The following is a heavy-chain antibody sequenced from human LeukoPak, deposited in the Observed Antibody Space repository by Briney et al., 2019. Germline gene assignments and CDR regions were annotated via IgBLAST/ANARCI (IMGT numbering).Heavy chain of an antibody. CDR3: ARVAGSIDY. Sequence: EASVKVSCKASGYTFSTYDINWVRQATGQGLEWMGWMNPNGGYTGYAQKFQGRVTITRNTSISTVYMELSSLRSDDTAVYYCARVAGSIDYWGQGTLVTVSS. J-gene: IGHJ4*02. V-gene: IGHV1-8*03. CDR1: GYTFSTYD. D-gene: IGHD6-19*01. CDR2: MNPNGGYT.